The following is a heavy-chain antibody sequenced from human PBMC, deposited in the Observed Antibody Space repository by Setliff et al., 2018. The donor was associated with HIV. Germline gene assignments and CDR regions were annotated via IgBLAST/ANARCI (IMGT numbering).Heavy chain of an antibody. Sequence: GGSLRLSCAASGFIFSSYAMNWVRQAPGKGLEWVSAISGSADSTYYAHSVRGRFTISRDNSKNTLYLQMNSLRAEDTAVYYCVKTPLALVRGAQPYFDYWGQGTLVTVSS. CDR1: GFIFSSYA. CDR3: VKTPLALVRGAQPYFDY. D-gene: IGHD3-10*01. V-gene: IGHV3-23*01. J-gene: IGHJ4*02. CDR2: ISGSADST.